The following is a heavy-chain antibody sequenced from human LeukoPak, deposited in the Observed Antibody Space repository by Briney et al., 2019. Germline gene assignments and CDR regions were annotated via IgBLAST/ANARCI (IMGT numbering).Heavy chain of an antibody. CDR1: GFTFSNYN. Sequence: GALGLSFAASGFTFSNYNMNWGRPTPGKGVGWVSSITRGSIYTFDPESVKGRFTISRHNPKNSLSLQMNSLRAEDTAVYYCARDPYNGSYGDDYYYYMDVWGKGTTVTISS. J-gene: IGHJ6*03. V-gene: IGHV3-21*01. CDR2: ITRGSIYT. CDR3: ARDPYNGSYGDDYYYYMDV. D-gene: IGHD1-26*01.